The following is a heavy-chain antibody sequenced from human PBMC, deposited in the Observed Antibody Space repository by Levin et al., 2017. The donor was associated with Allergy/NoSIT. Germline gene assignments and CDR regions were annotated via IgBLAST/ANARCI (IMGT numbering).Heavy chain of an antibody. D-gene: IGHD4-23*01. Sequence: GGSLRLSCAGSGFTFSDAWMSWVRQAPGKGLEWVGRIKSKSDGGTTEDAAPVKGRFTISRDDSKNTLYLQMNSLKTEDTAGYYCTTEIRWSPVDLDHWGQGTLVTVST. CDR1: GFTFSDAW. CDR2: IKSKSDGGTT. CDR3: TTEIRWSPVDLDH. V-gene: IGHV3-15*01. J-gene: IGHJ4*02.